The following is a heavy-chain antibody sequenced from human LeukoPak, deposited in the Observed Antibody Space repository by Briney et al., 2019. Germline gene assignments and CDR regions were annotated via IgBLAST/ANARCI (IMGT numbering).Heavy chain of an antibody. D-gene: IGHD4-17*01. V-gene: IGHV3-23*01. CDR2: ISGSGGST. Sequence: GGSLRLSCAASGFTFSSYAMSWVRQAPGKGLEWVSAISGSGGSTYYADSVKGRFTISRDNSKNTLYLQMNSLRAEDTAVYYCAKDLMTTVTTSLDDAFGIWGQGTMVTVSS. J-gene: IGHJ3*02. CDR3: AKDLMTTVTTSLDDAFGI. CDR1: GFTFSSYA.